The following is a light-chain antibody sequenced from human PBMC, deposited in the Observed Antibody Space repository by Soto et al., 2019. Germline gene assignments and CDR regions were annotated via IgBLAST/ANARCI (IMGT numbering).Light chain of an antibody. CDR1: SIDIGAYNF. J-gene: IGLJ2*01. CDR2: DVN. V-gene: IGLV2-14*03. Sequence: QSALTQPASVSGSPGQSMTISCTGTSIDIGAYNFVSWYQQHPGKAPKLMLYDVNIRPSGVSNRFSGSKSGNTASLTISGLQAEDEADYYCTSWTTSTTMIFGGGTKLTVL. CDR3: TSWTTSTTMI.